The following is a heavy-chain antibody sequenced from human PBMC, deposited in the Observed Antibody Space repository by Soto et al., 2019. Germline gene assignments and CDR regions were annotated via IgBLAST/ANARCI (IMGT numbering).Heavy chain of an antibody. Sequence: GGSLRLSCAASGFMFGTHWMHWVRQGPDKGLVFVARIHAAGGRTDYADSVKGRFTISRDNAKRTLYMQMNSLKIEDTGVYYCTTDSYSSAITVRFDYWGHGTLVTVSS. CDR2: IHAAGGRT. D-gene: IGHD1-26*01. CDR1: GFMFGTHW. V-gene: IGHV3-74*01. CDR3: TTDSYSSAITVRFDY. J-gene: IGHJ4*01.